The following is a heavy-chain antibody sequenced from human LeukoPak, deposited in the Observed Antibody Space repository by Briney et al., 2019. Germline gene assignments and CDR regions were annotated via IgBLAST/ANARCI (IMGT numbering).Heavy chain of an antibody. CDR1: GYTFTSYD. CDR2: MNPNSGNT. D-gene: IGHD3-3*01. Sequence: ASVKVSCKASGYTFTSYDINWVRQATGQGLEWMGWMNPNSGNTGYAQKFQGRVTMTRNTYISTAYMELSSLRSEDTAVYYCAREIMAYYDFWSGYYTLDNWFDPWGQGTLVTVSS. CDR3: AREIMAYYDFWSGYYTLDNWFDP. V-gene: IGHV1-8*01. J-gene: IGHJ5*02.